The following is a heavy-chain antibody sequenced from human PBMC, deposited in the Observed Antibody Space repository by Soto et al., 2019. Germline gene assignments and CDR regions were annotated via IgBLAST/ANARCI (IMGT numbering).Heavy chain of an antibody. CDR1: GFTFSTYW. V-gene: IGHV3-74*02. CDR2: INGDGTTT. Sequence: EVQLLDSGGGLVQPGGSLRLSCAASGFTFSTYWMHWVRQAPGQGLMWVSRINGDGTTTQYADSVRGRFTVSRDNAKNSLYLEMSSLRVDDTAVYYCASLPMVRGPSDFWGQGTLVTVSS. D-gene: IGHD3-10*01. J-gene: IGHJ4*02. CDR3: ASLPMVRGPSDF.